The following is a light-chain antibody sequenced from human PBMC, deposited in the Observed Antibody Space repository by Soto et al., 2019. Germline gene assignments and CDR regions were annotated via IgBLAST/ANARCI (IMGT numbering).Light chain of an antibody. CDR2: SAS. Sequence: EIVMTQSPATLSLSPGQRATLSCRASQSVSSKLAWYQQRPGQAPRLLIYSASTRATGIPARFSGSGSGTEYTRPFSTLRSEDFPVYHCHQNNLWLGWRFGQGTK. CDR3: HQNNLWLGWR. V-gene: IGKV3-15*01. J-gene: IGKJ1*01. CDR1: QSVSSK.